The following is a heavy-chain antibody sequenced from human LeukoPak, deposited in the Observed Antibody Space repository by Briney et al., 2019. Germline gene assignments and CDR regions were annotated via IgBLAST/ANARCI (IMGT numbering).Heavy chain of an antibody. J-gene: IGHJ4*02. CDR2: IIPIFGTA. CDR1: GGTFSSYA. Sequence: GASVKVSCKASGGTFSSYAISWVRQAPGQGLEWMGRIIPIFGTANYAQKFQGRVTITTDESTSTAYMELSSLRSEDMAVYYCARDRVKNIVVVTAPDYWGQGTLVTVSS. CDR3: ARDRVKNIVVVTAPDY. V-gene: IGHV1-69*05. D-gene: IGHD2-21*02.